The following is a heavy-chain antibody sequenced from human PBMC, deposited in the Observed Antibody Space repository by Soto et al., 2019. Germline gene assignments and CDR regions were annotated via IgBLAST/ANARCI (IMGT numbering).Heavy chain of an antibody. Sequence: QVQLVQSGAEVRKPGSSVKVSCKASGGTFSRHAISWVRQAPGQGLEWMGGIIPIFGTANHGQKFQGRLTIIADESTSTVYMELSSLRSEDTAMYYCARGWGYDSNDYYYAYWGQGTLVIVSS. J-gene: IGHJ4*02. CDR2: IIPIFGTA. CDR3: ARGWGYDSNDYYYAY. CDR1: GGTFSRHA. D-gene: IGHD3-22*01. V-gene: IGHV1-69*01.